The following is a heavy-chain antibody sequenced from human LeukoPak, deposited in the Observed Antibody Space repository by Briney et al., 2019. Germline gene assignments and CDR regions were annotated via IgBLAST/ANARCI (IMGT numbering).Heavy chain of an antibody. D-gene: IGHD6-13*01. Sequence: GESLKISCKASGYSFTNYWIGWVRQMPGKGLEWMGMINPGDTNIAYSPSFQGQVTISADRSISTAYLQWSSLKASDTAMYYCARRVAAGALGNFDYWGRGTLVTVSS. CDR1: GYSFTNYW. CDR3: ARRVAAGALGNFDY. V-gene: IGHV5-51*01. CDR2: INPGDTNI. J-gene: IGHJ4*02.